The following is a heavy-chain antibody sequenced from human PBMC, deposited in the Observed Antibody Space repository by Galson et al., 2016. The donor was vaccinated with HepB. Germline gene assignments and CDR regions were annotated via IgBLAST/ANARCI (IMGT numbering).Heavy chain of an antibody. J-gene: IGHJ4*02. CDR2: ILYDGSKK. Sequence: SLRLSCAASGFTFSRYGMHWVRQAPGKGLEWVAVILYDGSKKYYADSVKGRFTISRDNSKNTLYLQMNSLSSEDTAVYYCAREVDYYHSSALDYWGQGTLVTVSS. CDR3: AREVDYYHSSALDY. D-gene: IGHD3-22*01. CDR1: GFTFSRYG. V-gene: IGHV3-33*01.